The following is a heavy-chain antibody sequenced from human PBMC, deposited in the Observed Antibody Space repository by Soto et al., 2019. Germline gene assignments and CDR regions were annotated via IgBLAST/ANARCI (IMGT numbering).Heavy chain of an antibody. Sequence: GASVKVSCKASGGTFSSYAISWVRQAPGQGLEWMGGIIPIFGTANYAQKFQGRVTITADESTSTAYMELSSLRSEDTAVYYCARCNSATRDPDRYYYGMDVWGQGTTVTVYS. CDR1: GGTFSSYA. J-gene: IGHJ6*02. V-gene: IGHV1-69*13. CDR3: ARCNSATRDPDRYYYGMDV. D-gene: IGHD5-12*01. CDR2: IIPIFGTA.